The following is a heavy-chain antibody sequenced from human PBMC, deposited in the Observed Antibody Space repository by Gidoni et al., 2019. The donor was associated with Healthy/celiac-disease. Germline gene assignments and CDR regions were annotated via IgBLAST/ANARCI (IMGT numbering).Heavy chain of an antibody. CDR2: IYYSGST. V-gene: IGHV4-59*08. D-gene: IGHD2-2*01. Sequence: QVQLQESGPGLVKPSETLSLTCTVSGGSISSYYWSWIRQPPGKGLEWIGYIYYSGSTNYNPSLKSRVTISVDTSKNQFSLKLSSVTAADTAVYYCARHGVVVVAQEYNWFDPWGQGTLVTVSS. J-gene: IGHJ5*02. CDR1: GGSISSYY. CDR3: ARHGVVVVAQEYNWFDP.